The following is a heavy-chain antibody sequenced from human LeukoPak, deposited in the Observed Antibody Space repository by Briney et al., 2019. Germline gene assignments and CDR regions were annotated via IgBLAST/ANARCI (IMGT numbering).Heavy chain of an antibody. CDR2: INHSGST. CDR3: ARCSWQWRTHWFDP. V-gene: IGHV4-34*01. J-gene: IGHJ5*02. Sequence: SETLSLTCAVYGGSFSGYYWSWLRQPPGKGLEGIGEINHSGSTHYKPSLTSRVTISLDTPKNQCSLKLSSLSPAHTPLSFLARCSWQWRTHWFDPWGQGTLVSVCS. D-gene: IGHD6-19*01. CDR1: GGSFSGYY.